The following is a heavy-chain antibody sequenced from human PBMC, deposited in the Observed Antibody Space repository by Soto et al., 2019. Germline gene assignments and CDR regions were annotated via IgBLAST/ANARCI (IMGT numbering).Heavy chain of an antibody. CDR3: AVTDDFWSGYPYYYYYGMDV. V-gene: IGHV1-69*13. CDR2: IIPIFGTA. J-gene: IGHJ6*02. CDR1: GGTFSSYA. D-gene: IGHD3-3*01. Sequence: SVKVSCKASGGTFSSYAISWVRQAPGQGLEWMGGIIPIFGTANYAQKFQGRVTITADESTSTAYMELSSLRSEDTAVYYCAVTDDFWSGYPYYYYYGMDVWGQGTTVIVSS.